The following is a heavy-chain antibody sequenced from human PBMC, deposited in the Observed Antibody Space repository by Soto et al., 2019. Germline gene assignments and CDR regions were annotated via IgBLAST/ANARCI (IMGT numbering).Heavy chain of an antibody. J-gene: IGHJ4*02. D-gene: IGHD3-10*01. V-gene: IGHV4-59*01. CDR1: GGSISSYY. CDR2: IYSSGST. Sequence: QVQLQESGPGLVKPSETLSLTCTVSGGSISSYYWSWIRQPPGKGLEWIGYIYSSGSTNYNPSLQSRLTISIETSKNQFSLKLSSVTAADTAVYYCARDLYYGSGTSFGYWGQGTLVTVSS. CDR3: ARDLYYGSGTSFGY.